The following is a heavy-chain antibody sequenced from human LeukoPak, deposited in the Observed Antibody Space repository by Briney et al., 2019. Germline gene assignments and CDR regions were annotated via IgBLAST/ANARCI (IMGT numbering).Heavy chain of an antibody. J-gene: IGHJ4*02. Sequence: ASVKVSCKASGYTFTGYYMHWVRQAPGQGLEWMGWINPNSGGTNYAQKFQGRVTMTRDTSISTAYTELSRLRSDDTAVYYCARSTRPYYDFWSGYPFDYWGQGTLVTVSS. CDR2: INPNSGGT. D-gene: IGHD3-3*01. V-gene: IGHV1-2*02. CDR3: ARSTRPYYDFWSGYPFDY. CDR1: GYTFTGYY.